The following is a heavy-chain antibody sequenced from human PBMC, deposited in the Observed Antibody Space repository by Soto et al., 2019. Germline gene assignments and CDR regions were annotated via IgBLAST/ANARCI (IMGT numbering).Heavy chain of an antibody. V-gene: IGHV3-11*01. Sequence: PGGSLRLSCAASGFTFSDYYMSWIRQAPGKGLEWVSYISSSGSTIYYADSVKGRFTISRDNAKNSLYLQMNSLRAEDTAVYYCARGLLDCSGGSCPQYYYYYYGMDVWGQGTTVTVS. D-gene: IGHD2-15*01. CDR3: ARGLLDCSGGSCPQYYYYYYGMDV. J-gene: IGHJ6*02. CDR2: ISSSGSTI. CDR1: GFTFSDYY.